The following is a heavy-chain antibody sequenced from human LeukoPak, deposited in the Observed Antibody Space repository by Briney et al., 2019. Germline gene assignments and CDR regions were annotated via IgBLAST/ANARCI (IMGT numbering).Heavy chain of an antibody. CDR1: GFTFSSYA. CDR2: ISGSGGST. CDR3: AKVSERGYYYDSSGYPFDP. Sequence: PGGSLRLSCAASGFTFSSYAMSWVRQAPGKGLEWVSAISGSGGSTYYADSVKGRFTISRDNSKNTLYLQMNSLRAEDTAVYYCAKVSERGYYYDSSGYPFDPWGQGTLSPSPQ. J-gene: IGHJ5*02. V-gene: IGHV3-23*01. D-gene: IGHD3-22*01.